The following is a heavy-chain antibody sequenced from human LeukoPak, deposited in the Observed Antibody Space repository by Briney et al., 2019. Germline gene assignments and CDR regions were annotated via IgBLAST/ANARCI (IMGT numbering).Heavy chain of an antibody. D-gene: IGHD6-13*01. V-gene: IGHV3-23*01. Sequence: GGSLRLSCAASGFTFSSYAMSWVSQAPGKGLEWVSAISGSGGSTYYADSVKGRFTISRDNSKNTLYLQMNSLRAEDTAVYYCAKDRGFIAAAGSDDYWGQGTLVTVSS. J-gene: IGHJ4*02. CDR2: ISGSGGST. CDR3: AKDRGFIAAAGSDDY. CDR1: GFTFSSYA.